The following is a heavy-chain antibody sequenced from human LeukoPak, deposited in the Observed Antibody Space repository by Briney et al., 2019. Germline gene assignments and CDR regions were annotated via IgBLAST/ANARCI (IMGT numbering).Heavy chain of an antibody. J-gene: IGHJ3*02. D-gene: IGHD6-6*01. CDR1: GFTFDDYV. CDR3: AKDFGWQVVTHAFDI. Sequence: PGRSLRLSCAASGFTFDDYVMHWVRQAPGKGLEWVSGIGGNSGNIGYADSVKGRFTISRDSAKNSLYLQMNSLRAEDMALYYCAKDFGWQVVTHAFDIWGQGTMVTVSS. CDR2: IGGNSGNI. V-gene: IGHV3-9*03.